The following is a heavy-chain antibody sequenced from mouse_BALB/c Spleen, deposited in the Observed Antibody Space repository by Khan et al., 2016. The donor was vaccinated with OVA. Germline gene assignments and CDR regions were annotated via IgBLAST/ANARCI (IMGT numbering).Heavy chain of an antibody. CDR2: IDPPNGNT. Sequence: VQLQQPGAELVKSGATVKLSCTASGLTFTDTYMHWLKQCPEKGLEWIGRIDPPNGNTKYDPKFQGKATITADTSSNTAYLELRSLTSEDTAVFNGARMARNWGQGTTVTVSA. J-gene: IGHJ2*01. CDR1: GLTFTDTY. V-gene: IGHV14-3*02. CDR3: ARMARN.